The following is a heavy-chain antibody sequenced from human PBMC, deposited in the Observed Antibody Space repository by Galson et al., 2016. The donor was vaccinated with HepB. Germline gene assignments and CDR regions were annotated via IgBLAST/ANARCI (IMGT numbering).Heavy chain of an antibody. CDR1: GYTFGSYG. V-gene: IGHV1-18*01. J-gene: IGHJ2*01. Sequence: SVKVSCKAEGYTFGSYGVPWVRRAPGQGLEWMGWIGGNNGDRKYAQMFQDRLTMTTDTSTGTAYRELRNLRSDDTAVYYCARVGCRCSSCYEYRYFDMWGRGTPVSVSS. CDR2: IGGNNGDR. D-gene: IGHD2-2*01. CDR3: ARVGCRCSSCYEYRYFDM.